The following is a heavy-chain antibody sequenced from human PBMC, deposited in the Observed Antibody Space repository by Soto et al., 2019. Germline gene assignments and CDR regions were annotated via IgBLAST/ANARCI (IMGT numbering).Heavy chain of an antibody. D-gene: IGHD3-16*02. J-gene: IGHJ4*02. V-gene: IGHV3-23*01. CDR1: GFTFSSYA. Sequence: EVQLLESGGGLVQPGGSLRLSCAASGFTFSSYAMSWVRQAPGKGLEWVSAISGSGGSTYYADSVKGRFTISRDNSKXXXYXXXXXXXXXXXXXXYCAKAWYYDYIWGSYRYAHFFDYWGQGTLVTVSS. CDR3: AKAWYYDYIWGSYRYAHFFDY. CDR2: ISGSGGST.